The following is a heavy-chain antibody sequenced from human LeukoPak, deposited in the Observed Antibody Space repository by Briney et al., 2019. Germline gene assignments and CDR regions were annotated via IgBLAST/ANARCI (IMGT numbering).Heavy chain of an antibody. CDR1: GLTFSSYA. D-gene: IGHD4-23*01. J-gene: IGHJ3*02. V-gene: IGHV3-23*01. CDR2: ISGSGGST. Sequence: PGGSLRLSCAASGLTFSSYAMSWVRQAPGKGLEWVSAISGSGGSTYYADSVKGRFTISRDNSKNTLYLQMNSLRAEDTAVYYCPKTIRGNSYDACDIGGQGTMDTVSS. CDR3: PKTIRGNSYDACDI.